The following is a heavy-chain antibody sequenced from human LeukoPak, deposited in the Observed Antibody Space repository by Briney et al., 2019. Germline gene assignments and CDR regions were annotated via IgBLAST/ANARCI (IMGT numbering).Heavy chain of an antibody. J-gene: IGHJ4*02. CDR1: VFTFSNYW. V-gene: IGHV3-74*01. D-gene: IGHD2/OR15-2a*01. CDR3: ARDWFHAIDY. Sequence: PGGSLRLSCVASVFTFSNYWMHWVRQAPGRGRGWVLQIRSDGRDTRYAESLKGRFTISRDNAKNTLYLQMNSLRAEDTAVYYCARDWFHAIDYWGQGTLVTVSS. CDR2: IRSDGRDT.